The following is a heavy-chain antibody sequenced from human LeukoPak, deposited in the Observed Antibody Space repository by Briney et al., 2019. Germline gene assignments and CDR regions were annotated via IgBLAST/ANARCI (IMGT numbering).Heavy chain of an antibody. CDR3: ARGGTHYGDFDP. J-gene: IGHJ5*02. V-gene: IGHV3-74*01. D-gene: IGHD4-17*01. CDR2: IYTDVSTT. CDR1: GFTFSSHW. Sequence: GGSLRLSCEASGFTFSSHWMHWVRQAPGKGLVWVTRIYTDVSTTNYADSVKGRFTISRDNAKNTLYLQMSSLRVEDTAVYYCARGGTHYGDFDPWGQGTLVTVSS.